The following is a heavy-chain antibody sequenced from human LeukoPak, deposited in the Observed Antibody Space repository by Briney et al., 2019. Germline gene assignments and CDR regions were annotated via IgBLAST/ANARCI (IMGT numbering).Heavy chain of an antibody. V-gene: IGHV5-51*01. CDR1: GYTFTTYW. D-gene: IGHD2-2*01. CDR3: ARRPASVGGGFDS. J-gene: IGHJ5*01. Sequence: GDSLKISCKASGYTFTTYWIAWVGQMPGKGLEYIGIIFPGDSDTRNSPSFEGQVTISADNSISTAYLQWSRLTASDTAIYYCARRPASVGGGFDSWGQGSLVTVSS. CDR2: IFPGDSDT.